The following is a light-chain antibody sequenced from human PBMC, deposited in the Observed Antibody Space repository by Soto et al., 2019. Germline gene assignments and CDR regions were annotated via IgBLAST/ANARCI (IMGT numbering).Light chain of an antibody. J-gene: IGKJ2*01. V-gene: IGKV3-20*01. Sequence: EIVLTQSPGTLSLSPGERDTLSCRASQSVSSSYLAWYQQKPGQAPRLLIYGASSRATGIPDRFSGSGSGTDFTLTISSLQPEDFAVYYCQQYGSSSYTFGQGTKLEI. CDR3: QQYGSSSYT. CDR1: QSVSSSY. CDR2: GAS.